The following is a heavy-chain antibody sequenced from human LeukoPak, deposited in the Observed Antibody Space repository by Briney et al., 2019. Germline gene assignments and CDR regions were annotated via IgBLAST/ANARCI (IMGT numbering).Heavy chain of an antibody. CDR3: AREEGAPIAAANI. CDR2: ISAYNGDA. J-gene: IGHJ3*02. D-gene: IGHD6-13*01. V-gene: IGHV1-18*01. CDR1: GYIFTSYS. Sequence: ASVKVSCKASGYIFTSYSISWVRQAPGQGLEWMGWISAYNGDANYVQKFQGRVTMTTDTSTSTAYMELKCLRSDDTAVYYCAREEGAPIAAANIWGLGTKVTVSS.